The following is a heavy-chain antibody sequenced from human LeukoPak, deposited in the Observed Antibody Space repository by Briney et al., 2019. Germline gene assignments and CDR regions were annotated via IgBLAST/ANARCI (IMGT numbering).Heavy chain of an antibody. Sequence: GESLKISCQGSGYSFTSYWIGWVRQMPGKGLEWMGIIYPGDSDTRYSPSFQGQVTISADKSISTAYLQWSSLEASDTAMYYCARRIAAAGQDYFDYWGQGTLVTVSS. D-gene: IGHD6-13*01. V-gene: IGHV5-51*01. CDR2: IYPGDSDT. J-gene: IGHJ4*02. CDR1: GYSFTSYW. CDR3: ARRIAAAGQDYFDY.